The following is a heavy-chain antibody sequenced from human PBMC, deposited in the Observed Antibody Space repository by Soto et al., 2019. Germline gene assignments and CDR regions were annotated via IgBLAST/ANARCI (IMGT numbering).Heavy chain of an antibody. J-gene: IGHJ6*02. Sequence: GGSLRLSCAASGFTFSSYSMNWVRQAPGKGLEWVSYISSSSSNIYYADSVKGRFTISRDNAKNSLYLQMNSLRDEDTAVYYCARDLVEWLLISGGSYYYYGMDVWGQGTTVTVSS. CDR3: ARDLVEWLLISGGSYYYYGMDV. D-gene: IGHD3-3*01. CDR1: GFTFSSYS. V-gene: IGHV3-48*02. CDR2: ISSSSSNI.